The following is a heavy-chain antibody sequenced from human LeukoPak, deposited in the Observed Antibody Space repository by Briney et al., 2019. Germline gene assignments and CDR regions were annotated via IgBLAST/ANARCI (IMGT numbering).Heavy chain of an antibody. CDR2: ISSSGTTI. D-gene: IGHD1-1*01. V-gene: IGHV3-11*04. CDR1: GFTFSDYY. CDR3: ARDPFLIGDAGIIP. J-gene: IGHJ5*02. Sequence: GGSLRLSCAASGFTFSDYYMSWIRQAPGKGLEWVSYISSSGTTIYYADSVKGRFTISRDNAKNSLYLQMNSLRAEDTAVYYCARDPFLIGDAGIIPWGQGTLVTASS.